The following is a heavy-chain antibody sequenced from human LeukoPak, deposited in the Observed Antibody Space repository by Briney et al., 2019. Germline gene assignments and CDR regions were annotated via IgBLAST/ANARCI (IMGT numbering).Heavy chain of an antibody. D-gene: IGHD3-10*01. V-gene: IGHV3-23*01. CDR3: AKGVARGSGLYYYYGMDV. CDR2: ISGSGGIT. Sequence: GGSLRLSCAASGFTFSSYAMSWVRQAPGKGLEWVSAISGSGGITYYADSVKGRFTISRDNSKNTLYLQMNSLRAEDTAVYYCAKGVARGSGLYYYYGMDVWGQGTTVTVSS. J-gene: IGHJ6*02. CDR1: GFTFSSYA.